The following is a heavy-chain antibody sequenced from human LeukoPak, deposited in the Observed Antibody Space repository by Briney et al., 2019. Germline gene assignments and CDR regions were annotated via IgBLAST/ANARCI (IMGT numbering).Heavy chain of an antibody. CDR3: ARDHTGDGYNDAFDI. CDR1: GFTFSSYS. J-gene: IGHJ3*02. D-gene: IGHD5-24*01. CDR2: ISSSSSYI. V-gene: IGHV3-21*01. Sequence: GGSLRLSCAASGFTFSSYSMNWVRQAPGKGLEWVSSISSSSSYIYYADSVKGRFAISRDNAKNSLYLQMNSLRAEDTAVYYCARDHTGDGYNDAFDIWGQGTMVTVSS.